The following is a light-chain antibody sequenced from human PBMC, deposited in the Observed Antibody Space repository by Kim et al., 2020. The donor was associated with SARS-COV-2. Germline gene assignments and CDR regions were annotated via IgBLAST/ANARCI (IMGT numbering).Light chain of an antibody. CDR3: CSYAGSYARV. Sequence: QSALTQPRSVSGFPGQSVTISCTGTSSDVGGYNYVSWYQQHPGKAPKLMIYDVSKRPSGVPDRFSGSKSGNMASLTISGLQEEDEADYYCCSYAGSYARVFGGGTKLTV. CDR2: DVS. CDR1: SSDVGGYNY. V-gene: IGLV2-11*01. J-gene: IGLJ2*01.